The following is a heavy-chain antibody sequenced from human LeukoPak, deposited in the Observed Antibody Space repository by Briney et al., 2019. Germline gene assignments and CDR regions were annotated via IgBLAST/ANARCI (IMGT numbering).Heavy chain of an antibody. V-gene: IGHV3-21*01. Sequence: PGGSLRPSCTASGFTFTRYRMNWVRQAPGKGLEWVSSIRSRSNEIYYADSVKGRFTISRDNAKNSVFLQINSLRAEDTAVYYCTRDLDLYNDAFDIWGQGTRVIVSS. CDR1: GFTFTRYR. CDR2: IRSRSNEI. J-gene: IGHJ3*02. D-gene: IGHD1-14*01. CDR3: TRDLDLYNDAFDI.